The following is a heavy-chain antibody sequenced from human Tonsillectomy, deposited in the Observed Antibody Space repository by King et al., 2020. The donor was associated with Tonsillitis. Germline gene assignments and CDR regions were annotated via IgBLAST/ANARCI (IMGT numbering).Heavy chain of an antibody. V-gene: IGHV4-61*02. J-gene: IGHJ4*02. Sequence: VQLQESGPGLVKPSQTLSLTCTVSGGSVSNGSYYWSWIRQPAGKGLEWIGRIYTSGSTNYNPSLKSRVTMSVDTSKSHFSLKLSSVTAADTAVYFCAGGLVAAAHDYWGQGTLVTVSS. D-gene: IGHD6-13*01. CDR3: AGGLVAAAHDY. CDR1: GGSVSNGSYY. CDR2: IYTSGST.